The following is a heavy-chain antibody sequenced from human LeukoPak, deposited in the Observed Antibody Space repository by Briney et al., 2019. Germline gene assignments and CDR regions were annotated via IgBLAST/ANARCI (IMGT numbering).Heavy chain of an antibody. CDR2: ICNSGST. D-gene: IGHD3-10*01. Sequence: SETLSLTCTGSGGAISCGAYCWGWIRQHPGKGLEWIGFICNSGSTDYNPSLKTRATISVDMSNSHFSLKLRSVTAADTAVYYSARDEAGARFGAYYMDVWGKGTTVTVSS. CDR1: GGAISCGAYC. J-gene: IGHJ6*03. CDR3: ARDEAGARFGAYYMDV. V-gene: IGHV4-31*03.